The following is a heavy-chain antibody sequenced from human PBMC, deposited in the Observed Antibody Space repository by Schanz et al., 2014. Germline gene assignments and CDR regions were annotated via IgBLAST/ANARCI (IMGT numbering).Heavy chain of an antibody. V-gene: IGHV3-53*01. J-gene: IGHJ3*02. CDR3: ARENLNWEAFDI. Sequence: EVQLVESGGGLIQPGGSLRLSCAASGFTVSDNYMTWVRQAPGKGLEWVSVIYSGGSTYYADSVKGRFTISRDNAKNSLYLEMTSLRGEDTAVYYCARENLNWEAFDIWGQGTVVTVSS. D-gene: IGHD7-27*01. CDR2: IYSGGST. CDR1: GFTVSDNY.